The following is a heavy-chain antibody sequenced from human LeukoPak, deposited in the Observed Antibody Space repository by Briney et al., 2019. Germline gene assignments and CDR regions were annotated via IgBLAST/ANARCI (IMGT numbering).Heavy chain of an antibody. CDR3: ARDWYGDYGY. CDR1: GFTFSSYS. J-gene: IGHJ4*02. CDR2: ISDSSTTM. D-gene: IGHD4-17*01. Sequence: PGGSLRLSCIASGFTFSSYSMNWVRQVPGKGLEWVSYISDSSTTMYYADSVEGRFTISRDNAKNSLYLQMNSLRAEDTAVYYCARDWYGDYGYWGQGTLVTVSS. V-gene: IGHV3-48*01.